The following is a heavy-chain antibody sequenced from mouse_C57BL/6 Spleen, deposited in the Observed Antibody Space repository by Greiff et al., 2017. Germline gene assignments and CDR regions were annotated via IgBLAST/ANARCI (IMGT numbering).Heavy chain of an antibody. CDR3: ARRTTVRWYFDV. V-gene: IGHV1-42*01. D-gene: IGHD1-1*01. J-gene: IGHJ1*03. Sequence: VQLQQYGPELVKPGASVKISCKASGYSFTGYYMNWVKQSPEKSLEWIGEINPSTGGTTYNQKFKAKATLTVDKSSSTAYMQLKSLTSEDSAVYYCARRTTVRWYFDVWGTGTTVTVSS. CDR2: INPSTGGT. CDR1: GYSFTGYY.